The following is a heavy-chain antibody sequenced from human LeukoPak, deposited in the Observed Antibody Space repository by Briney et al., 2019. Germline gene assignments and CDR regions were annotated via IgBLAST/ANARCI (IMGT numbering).Heavy chain of an antibody. D-gene: IGHD6-6*01. CDR2: INPYKGNT. V-gene: IGHV1-18*01. CDR3: ARGRVRRDAFDI. Sequence: VASVKVSCKASNYTFTSYGISWVRQAPGQGLEWMGWINPYKGNTIYAQKVQDRVTMTTDTSTSTAYMELRSLRSDDTAVYYCARGRVRRDAFDIWGQGTMVTASS. CDR1: NYTFTSYG. J-gene: IGHJ3*02.